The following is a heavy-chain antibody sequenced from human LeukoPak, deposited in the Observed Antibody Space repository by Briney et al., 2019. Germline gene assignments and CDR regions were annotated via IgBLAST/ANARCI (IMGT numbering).Heavy chain of an antibody. D-gene: IGHD6-19*01. V-gene: IGHV3-30-3*01. J-gene: IGHJ4*02. Sequence: PGGSLRLSCAASGFTFSSYAMPWVRQSPGKGLEWVAVISYDGSNKHYADSVKGRFTISRDNSKNTLYLQMNSLRAEDTAVYYCARDIHSGYSSGWTIDYWGQGTLVTVSS. CDR2: ISYDGSNK. CDR3: ARDIHSGYSSGWTIDY. CDR1: GFTFSSYA.